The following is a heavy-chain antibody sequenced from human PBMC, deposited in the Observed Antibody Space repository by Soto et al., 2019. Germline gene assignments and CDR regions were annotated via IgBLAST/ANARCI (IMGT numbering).Heavy chain of an antibody. CDR2: INHSGST. CDR3: ARVVGNWDRRLGYFDY. V-gene: IGHV4-34*01. Sequence: QVQLQQWGAGLLKPSETLSLTCAVYGGSFSGYYWSWIRQPPGKGLEWMGEINHSGSTNYNPSLKSRVTISVDTSKNQFSLKLSSVTAADTAVYYCARVVGNWDRRLGYFDYWGQGTLVTASS. J-gene: IGHJ4*02. D-gene: IGHD7-27*01. CDR1: GGSFSGYY.